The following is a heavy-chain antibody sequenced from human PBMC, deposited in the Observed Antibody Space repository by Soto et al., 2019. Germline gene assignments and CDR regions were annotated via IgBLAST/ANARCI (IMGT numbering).Heavy chain of an antibody. D-gene: IGHD3-3*01. CDR1: GYTFTSYD. Sequence: GASVKVSCKASGYTFTSYDINWVRQATGQGLEWMGWMNPNSGNTGYAQKFQGRVTMTRNTSISTAYMELSSLRPEDTAVYYCARDYDFWSGYSTDPGYYGMDVWGQGTTVTVSS. CDR3: ARDYDFWSGYSTDPGYYGMDV. J-gene: IGHJ6*02. V-gene: IGHV1-8*01. CDR2: MNPNSGNT.